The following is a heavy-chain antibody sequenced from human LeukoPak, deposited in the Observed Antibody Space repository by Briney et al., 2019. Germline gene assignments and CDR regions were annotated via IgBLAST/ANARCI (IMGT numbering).Heavy chain of an antibody. CDR3: AKDNDSSGYLAAFDI. D-gene: IGHD3-22*01. CDR2: IYSGGRT. Sequence: GSLRLSCVASGFTVSSSYMSWVRQAPGKGLEWVSGIYSGGRTYYADSVKGRFTSSRDNSNNTLYLQMNSLRAEDTAVYYCAKDNDSSGYLAAFDIWGQGTMVTVSS. CDR1: GFTVSSSY. J-gene: IGHJ3*02. V-gene: IGHV3-66*01.